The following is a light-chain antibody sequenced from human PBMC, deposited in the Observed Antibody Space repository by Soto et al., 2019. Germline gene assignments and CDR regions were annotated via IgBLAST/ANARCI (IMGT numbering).Light chain of an antibody. V-gene: IGLV4-60*03. CDR3: ETWDSHTLF. J-gene: IGLJ2*01. CDR1: SEHSVYI. CDR2: LEHTGAY. Sequence: QAVVTQSSSASASLGSSVKLTCTLSSEHSVYIIAWHQRQPGKAPRYLMKLEHTGAYNRGSGIPDRFSGSSSGPDRYLTISNLQSEDEADYYCETWDSHTLFFGGGTKLTVL.